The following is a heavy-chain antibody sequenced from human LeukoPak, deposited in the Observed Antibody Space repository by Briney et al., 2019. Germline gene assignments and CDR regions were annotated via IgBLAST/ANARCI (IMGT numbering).Heavy chain of an antibody. Sequence: GASLRLSCAASGFTFDTYGMTWVRQAPGKGLEWVSGIRGSDGRTYYADSVKGRFTISKDNSKNTLYLRMNSLRAEDTAVYYCAKGGWLDCWGRGTLVTVSS. V-gene: IGHV3-23*01. CDR1: GFTFDTYG. J-gene: IGHJ4*02. CDR3: AKGGWLDC. CDR2: IRGSDGRT.